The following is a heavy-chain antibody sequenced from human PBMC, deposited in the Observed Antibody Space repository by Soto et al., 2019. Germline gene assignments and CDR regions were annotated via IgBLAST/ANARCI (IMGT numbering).Heavy chain of an antibody. CDR3: ARVLGDFWSGFNWFDP. Sequence: ASVKVSCKASGYTFTSYGISWVRQAPGQGLEWMGWISAYNGNTNYAQKLQGRVTMTTDTSTSTAYMELRSLRSDDTAVYYCARVLGDFWSGFNWFDPWGQGTLVTVS. D-gene: IGHD3-3*01. V-gene: IGHV1-18*01. J-gene: IGHJ5*02. CDR2: ISAYNGNT. CDR1: GYTFTSYG.